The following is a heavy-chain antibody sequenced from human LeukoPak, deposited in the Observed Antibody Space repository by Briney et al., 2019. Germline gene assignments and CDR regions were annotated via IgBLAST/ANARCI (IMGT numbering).Heavy chain of an antibody. CDR1: GFTFSSYS. V-gene: IGHV3-21*01. Sequence: GGSLRLSCAASGFTFSSYSMNWVRQAPGKGLEWVSSISSSSSYIYYADSVKGRFTISRDNAKNSLYLQMNSLRAEDTAVYYCARECSGGSCYFDYWGQGTLVTVSS. J-gene: IGHJ4*02. CDR2: ISSSSSYI. CDR3: ARECSGGSCYFDY. D-gene: IGHD2-15*01.